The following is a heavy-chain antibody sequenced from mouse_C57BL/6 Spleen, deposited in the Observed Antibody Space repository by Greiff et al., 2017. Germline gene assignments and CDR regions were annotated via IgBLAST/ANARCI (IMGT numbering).Heavy chain of an antibody. Sequence: QVQLQQSGPELVKPGASVKLSCKASGYTFTSYDINWVKQRPGQGLEWIGWIYPRDGSTKYNEKFKGKATLTVDTSSSTAYMELHSLTSEDSAVYFCASAYYSNEFAYWGQGTLVTVSA. CDR2: IYPRDGST. J-gene: IGHJ3*01. CDR3: ASAYYSNEFAY. V-gene: IGHV1-85*01. CDR1: GYTFTSYD. D-gene: IGHD2-5*01.